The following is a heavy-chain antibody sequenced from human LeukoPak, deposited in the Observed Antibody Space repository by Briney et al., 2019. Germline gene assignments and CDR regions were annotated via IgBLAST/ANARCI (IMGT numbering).Heavy chain of an antibody. J-gene: IGHJ6*02. Sequence: ASVKVSCKASGYTFTGYYMHWVRQAPGQGLEWMGWINPNSGGTNYAQKFQGRVTMTRDTSISTAYMELSRLRSDDTAVYYCAREHIVVVTATQRGGYYYGMDVWGQGTTVTVSS. V-gene: IGHV1-2*02. CDR3: AREHIVVVTATQRGGYYYGMDV. CDR2: INPNSGGT. D-gene: IGHD2-21*02. CDR1: GYTFTGYY.